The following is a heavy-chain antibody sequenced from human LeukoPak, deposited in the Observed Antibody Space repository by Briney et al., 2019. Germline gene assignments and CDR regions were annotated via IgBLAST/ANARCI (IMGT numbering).Heavy chain of an antibody. CDR1: GGSISSGGYS. J-gene: IGHJ5*02. CDR2: IYHSGST. CDR3: ARRALDYYGSGIDTSWFDP. Sequence: PSETLSLTCAVSGGSISSGGYSWSWIRQPPGKGLEWIGYIYHSGSTYYNPSLKSRVTISVDTSKNQFSLKLSSVTAADTAVYYCARRALDYYGSGIDTSWFDPWGQGTLVTVSS. V-gene: IGHV4-30-2*01. D-gene: IGHD3-10*01.